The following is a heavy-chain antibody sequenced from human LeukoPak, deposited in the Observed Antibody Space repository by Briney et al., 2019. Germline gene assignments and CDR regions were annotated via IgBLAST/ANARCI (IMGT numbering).Heavy chain of an antibody. CDR3: ARVGMYGASRGVDY. CDR2: IYHSGST. Sequence: SETLSLTCTVSGGSISSGGYYWSWIRQPPGKGLEWIGYIYHSGSTYYNPSLKSRVTISVDRSKNQFSLKLSSVTAADTAVYYCARVGMYGASRGVDYWGQGTLVTVSS. V-gene: IGHV4-30-2*01. D-gene: IGHD4-17*01. J-gene: IGHJ4*02. CDR1: GGSISSGGYY.